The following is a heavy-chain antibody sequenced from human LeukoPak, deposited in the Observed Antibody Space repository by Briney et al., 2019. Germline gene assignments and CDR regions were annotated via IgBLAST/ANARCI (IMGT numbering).Heavy chain of an antibody. V-gene: IGHV4-34*01. Sequence: SETLSLTCAVYGGSFSGYYWSWIRQPPGKGLEWIGEINHSGSTNYNPSLKSRVTISVDTSKNQFSLKLSSVTAADTAVYYCASKDYGGNPLSGYWGQGTLVTVSS. CDR1: GGSFSGYY. CDR2: INHSGST. D-gene: IGHD4-23*01. J-gene: IGHJ4*02. CDR3: ASKDYGGNPLSGY.